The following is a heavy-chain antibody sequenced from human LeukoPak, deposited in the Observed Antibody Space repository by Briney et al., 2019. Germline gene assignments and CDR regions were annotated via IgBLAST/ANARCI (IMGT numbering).Heavy chain of an antibody. Sequence: SVKVSCKASGFTFTSSAVQWVRQARGQRLEWIGWIVVGSGNTNYAQKFQERVTITRDMSTSTAYMELSSLRSEDTAVYYCAADTGYNWNHDAFDIWGQGTMVTVSS. D-gene: IGHD1-20*01. J-gene: IGHJ3*02. V-gene: IGHV1-58*01. CDR3: AADTGYNWNHDAFDI. CDR1: GFTFTSSA. CDR2: IVVGSGNT.